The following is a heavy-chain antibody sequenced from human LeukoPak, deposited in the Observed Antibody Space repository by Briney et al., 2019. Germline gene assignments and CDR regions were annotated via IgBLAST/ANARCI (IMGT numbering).Heavy chain of an antibody. J-gene: IGHJ3*02. CDR1: GFTFSSYS. V-gene: IGHV3-21*01. CDR3: ARTFNSVVADAFDI. D-gene: IGHD2-15*01. Sequence: GGSLRLSCAASGFTFSSYSMNWVRQAPGEGLEWVSSISSSSSYIYYADSVKGRFTISRDNAKNSLYLQMNSLRAEDTAVYYCARTFNSVVADAFDIWGQGTMVTVSS. CDR2: ISSSSSYI.